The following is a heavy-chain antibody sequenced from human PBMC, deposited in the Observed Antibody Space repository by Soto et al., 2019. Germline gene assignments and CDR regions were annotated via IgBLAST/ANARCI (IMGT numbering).Heavy chain of an antibody. CDR3: AREAWNYVLCYGMDV. V-gene: IGHV1-2*04. CDR2: INPNSGGT. Sequence: ASVKVSCKASGYTFTGYYMHWVRQAPGQGLEWMGWINPNSGGTNYAQKFQGWVTMTRDTSISTAYMELSRLRSDDTAVYYCAREAWNYVLCYGMDVWGQGTTVTVSS. D-gene: IGHD1-7*01. CDR1: GYTFTGYY. J-gene: IGHJ6*02.